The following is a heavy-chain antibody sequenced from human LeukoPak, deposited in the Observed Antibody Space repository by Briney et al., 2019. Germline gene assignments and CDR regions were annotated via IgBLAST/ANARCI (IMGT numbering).Heavy chain of an antibody. J-gene: IGHJ6*03. Sequence: SETLSLTCTVSGGSIGSYYWGWIRQPPGKGLEWIGSIYYSGSTYYNPSLKSRVTISVDTPKNQFSLKLSSVTAADTAVYYCVVVVPAAILYYYYYMDVWGKGTTVTVSS. CDR3: VVVVPAAILYYYYYMDV. CDR2: IYYSGST. D-gene: IGHD2-2*01. CDR1: GGSIGSYY. V-gene: IGHV4-39*01.